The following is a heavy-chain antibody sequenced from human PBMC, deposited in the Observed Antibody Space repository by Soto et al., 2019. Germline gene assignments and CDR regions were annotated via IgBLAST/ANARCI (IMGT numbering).Heavy chain of an antibody. CDR3: AATEDTDDWYGNYAVDI. CDR1: GFTFTNAW. D-gene: IGHD3-9*01. V-gene: IGHV3-15*01. Sequence: EVQLVESGGGLVRPGGSLRLSCTASGFTFTNAWMHWVRQAPGKGLEWIGRLKSKTEGGATDYAAPVKGRFTISRDDSKNTLYLQMNSLKTEDSAVYCCAATEDTDDWYGNYAVDIWGQGTKVTVSS. J-gene: IGHJ3*02. CDR2: LKSKTEGGAT.